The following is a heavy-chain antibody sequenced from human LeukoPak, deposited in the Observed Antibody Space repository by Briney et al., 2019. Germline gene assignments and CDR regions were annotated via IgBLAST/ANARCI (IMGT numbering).Heavy chain of an antibody. Sequence: GASVKVSCKASGGTFSSYAMSWVRQAPGQGLEWMGRIIPILGIANYAQKFQGRVTITADKSTSTAYMELSSLRSEDTAVYYCARGFIPRYCSGGSCSQPFDYWGQGTLVTVSS. J-gene: IGHJ4*02. CDR1: GGTFSSYA. CDR2: IIPILGIA. D-gene: IGHD2-15*01. CDR3: ARGFIPRYCSGGSCSQPFDY. V-gene: IGHV1-69*04.